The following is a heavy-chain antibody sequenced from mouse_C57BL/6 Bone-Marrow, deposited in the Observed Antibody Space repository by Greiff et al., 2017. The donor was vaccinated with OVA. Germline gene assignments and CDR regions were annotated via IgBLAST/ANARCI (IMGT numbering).Heavy chain of an antibody. CDR3: ARHPITTVDPY. Sequence: DVQLVESGGGLVQPGGSLKLSCAASGFTFSDYYMYWVRQTPEKRLEWVAYISNGGGSTYYPDTVKGRFTISRDNAKNTLYLQMSRLKSEDTAMYYCARHPITTVDPYWGQGTLVTVSA. V-gene: IGHV5-12*01. D-gene: IGHD1-1*01. CDR2: ISNGGGST. CDR1: GFTFSDYY. J-gene: IGHJ3*01.